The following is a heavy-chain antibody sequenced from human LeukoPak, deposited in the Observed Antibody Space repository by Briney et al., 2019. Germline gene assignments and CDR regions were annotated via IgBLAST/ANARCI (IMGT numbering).Heavy chain of an antibody. V-gene: IGHV1-46*01. CDR1: GYTFTSYY. D-gene: IGHD3-10*01. CDR2: INPSGGST. Sequence: APVKVSCKASGYTFTSYYMHWVRQAPGQGLEWMGIINPSGGSTSYAQKFQGRVTMTRDTSTSTVYMELSSLRSEDTAVYYCASWGSGSFSFDYWGQGTLVTVSS. J-gene: IGHJ4*02. CDR3: ASWGSGSFSFDY.